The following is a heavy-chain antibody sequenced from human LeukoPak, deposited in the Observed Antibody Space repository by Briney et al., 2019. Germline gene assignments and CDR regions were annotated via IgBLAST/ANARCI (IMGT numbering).Heavy chain of an antibody. Sequence: SETLSLTCAVYGGSFSGYYWSWIRQPAGKGLEWIGRIYTSGSTNYNPSLKSRVTISVDTSKNQFSLKLSSVTAADTAVYYCAKGERYFARPDWFDPWGQGTLVTVSS. CDR2: IYTSGST. D-gene: IGHD3-9*01. J-gene: IGHJ5*02. V-gene: IGHV4-59*10. CDR3: AKGERYFARPDWFDP. CDR1: GGSFSGYY.